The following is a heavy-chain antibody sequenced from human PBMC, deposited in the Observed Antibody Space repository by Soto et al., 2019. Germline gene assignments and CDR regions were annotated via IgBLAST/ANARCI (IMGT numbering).Heavy chain of an antibody. CDR2: ITDNGGST. Sequence: VGALRLSCAASGFTFSRDGMSWVRQAPGKGLEWVSLITDNGGSTYYAHSVKGRFTISRDNTKNTLFLQMNSLRAEDTAVYYCAQERATTTAFDYWGQGTLVIVSS. CDR3: AQERATTTAFDY. J-gene: IGHJ4*02. CDR1: GFTFSRDG. D-gene: IGHD4-17*01. V-gene: IGHV3-23*01.